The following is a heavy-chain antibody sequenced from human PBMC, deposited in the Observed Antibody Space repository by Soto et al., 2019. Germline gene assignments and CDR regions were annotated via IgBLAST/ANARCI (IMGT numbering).Heavy chain of an antibody. V-gene: IGHV3-23*01. D-gene: IGHD6-19*01. CDR3: VKDRAFRTVAGTDH. J-gene: IGHJ4*02. CDR1: GFTFRSYG. Sequence: EVLLLESGGGLVQPGGSLRLSCVTSGFTFRSYGMNWVRQAPGGGLEWVANIIGSGDSTSYADSVKGRFTISRDNSQNTLFLQMDRLRVDDTAIYYCVKDRAFRTVAGTDHWGQGALVTVSS. CDR2: IIGSGDST.